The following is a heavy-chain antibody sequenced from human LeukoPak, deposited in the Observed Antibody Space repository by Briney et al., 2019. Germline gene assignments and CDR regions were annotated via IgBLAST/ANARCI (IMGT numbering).Heavy chain of an antibody. J-gene: IGHJ4*02. D-gene: IGHD2-2*01. CDR2: FYTSGGT. CDR3: ARARRYAPFDY. V-gene: IGHV4-61*02. Sequence: PSQTLSLTCTVSGASISSGSYYSSWIRQPAGKGLEWIGRFYTSGGTNYNRSLKSRVTISVDTSKNQFSLKLSSVTAADTAVYYCARARRYAPFDYWGQGTLVTVSS. CDR1: GASISSGSYY.